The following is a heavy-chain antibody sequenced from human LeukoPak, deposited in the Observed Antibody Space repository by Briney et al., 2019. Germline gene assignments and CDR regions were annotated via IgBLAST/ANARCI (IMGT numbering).Heavy chain of an antibody. J-gene: IGHJ4*02. CDR1: GGSISSYY. D-gene: IGHD1-26*01. CDR2: IYYSGST. V-gene: IGHV4-59*01. CDR3: ARHPGMRFSGSYVDY. Sequence: SETLSLTCTVSGGSISSYYWSWIRQPPGKGLEWIGYIYYSGSTNYNPSLKSRVTISVDTSKNQFSLKLSSVTAADTAVYYCARHPGMRFSGSYVDYWGQGTLVTVSS.